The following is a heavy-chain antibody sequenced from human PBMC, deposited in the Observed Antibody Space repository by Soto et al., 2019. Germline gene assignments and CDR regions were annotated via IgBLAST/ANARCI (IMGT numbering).Heavy chain of an antibody. Sequence: ASVKVSCKASGYTFSDYYIHWVRQAPGQGLEWMVCINPNSGGTKYAPKFQGGVTMTRDTSITTAYMELSRLRSGDTAVYYCAREPATAKPEGVDFWGQGTLVNVSS. V-gene: IGHV1-2*02. D-gene: IGHD1-1*01. J-gene: IGHJ4*02. CDR3: AREPATAKPEGVDF. CDR2: INPNSGGT. CDR1: GYTFSDYY.